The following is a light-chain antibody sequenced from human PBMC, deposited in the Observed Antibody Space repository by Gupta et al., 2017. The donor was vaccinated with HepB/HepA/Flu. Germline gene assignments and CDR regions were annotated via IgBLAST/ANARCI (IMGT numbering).Light chain of an antibody. V-gene: IGKV1-39*01. Sequence: DLPMTQSPSSLSASVGDRVTITGRASQSISSYLNWYQQKPGKAPKLLIYAASSLQSGVPSRFSGSGSGTDFTLTISSLQPEDVATYYCQKGYSTGWTFGQGTKLEIK. CDR1: QSISSY. J-gene: IGKJ1*01. CDR2: AAS. CDR3: QKGYSTGWT.